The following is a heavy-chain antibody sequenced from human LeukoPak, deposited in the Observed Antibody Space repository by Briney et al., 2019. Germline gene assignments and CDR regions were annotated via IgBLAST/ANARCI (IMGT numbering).Heavy chain of an antibody. CDR3: ARVDTAMVSNYYYMDV. J-gene: IGHJ6*03. V-gene: IGHV3-11*04. Sequence: LSLTCAVYGGSFSGYYWSWIRQAPGKGLEWVSYISSSGSTIYYADSVKGRFTISRDNAKNSLYLQMNSLRAEDTAVYYCARVDTAMVSNYYYMDVWGKGTTVTVSS. CDR1: GGSFSGYY. D-gene: IGHD5-18*01. CDR2: ISSSGSTI.